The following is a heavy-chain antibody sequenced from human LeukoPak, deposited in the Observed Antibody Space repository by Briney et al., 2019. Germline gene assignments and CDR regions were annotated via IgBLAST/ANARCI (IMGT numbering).Heavy chain of an antibody. CDR2: IYYSGST. CDR3: ARVGSTNWNYFDY. Sequence: SETLSLTCTVSGGSISSYYWSWIRQPPGKGLEWIGFIYYSGSTNYNPSLKSRVTISVDTSKNQFSLKLSSVTAADTAVYYCARVGSTNWNYFDYWGQGTLVTISS. CDR1: GGSISSYY. V-gene: IGHV4-59*01. D-gene: IGHD2-2*01. J-gene: IGHJ4*02.